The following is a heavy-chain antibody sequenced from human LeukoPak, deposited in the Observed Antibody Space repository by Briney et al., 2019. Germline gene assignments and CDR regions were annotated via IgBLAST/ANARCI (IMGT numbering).Heavy chain of an antibody. V-gene: IGHV3-23*01. CDR3: AKDLVSIDGYDLGDY. D-gene: IGHD5-24*01. Sequence: GGSLRLSCAASGFIFNNYTMNWVRQAPGKGLEWVSAIIGSGGATYYADSVHGRFTISRDNSRNTRYLQMNSLRVEDTAVYYCAKDLVSIDGYDLGDYWSEGPVVAVSS. CDR1: GFIFNNYT. J-gene: IGHJ4*02. CDR2: IIGSGGAT.